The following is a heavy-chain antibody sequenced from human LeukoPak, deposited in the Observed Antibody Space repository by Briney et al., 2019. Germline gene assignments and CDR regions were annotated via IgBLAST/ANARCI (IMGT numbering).Heavy chain of an antibody. CDR3: ARKDFWSGSPFDY. D-gene: IGHD3-3*01. CDR2: IIPIFGTA. CDR1: GGTFSSYA. J-gene: IGHJ4*02. V-gene: IGHV1-69*05. Sequence: ASVKVSCKGSGGTFSSYAISWVRQAPGQGLEWMGGIIPIFGTANYAQKFQGRVTITTDESTSTAYMELSSLRSEDTAVYYCARKDFWSGSPFDYWGQGTLVTVSS.